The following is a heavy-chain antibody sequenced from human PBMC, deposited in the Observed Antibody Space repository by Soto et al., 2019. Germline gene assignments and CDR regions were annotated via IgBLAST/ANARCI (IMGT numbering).Heavy chain of an antibody. CDR3: ARDSGVTGADDY. J-gene: IGHJ4*02. V-gene: IGHV3-48*02. D-gene: IGHD6-19*01. CDR2: ISAGSNTI. Sequence: EVQLVESGGGLVEPGESLRLSCAASGFIFSVYSMTWVRQAPGKGLEWVSYISAGSNTIYYRDSVKGRFTISRDNAKNSLYLQMNSLRDEDTAVYYCARDSGVTGADDYWGQGTLVTVSS. CDR1: GFIFSVYS.